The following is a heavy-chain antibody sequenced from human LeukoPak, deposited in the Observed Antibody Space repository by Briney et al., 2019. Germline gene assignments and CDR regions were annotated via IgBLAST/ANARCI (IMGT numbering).Heavy chain of an antibody. J-gene: IGHJ4*02. CDR2: IYSGGTT. CDR1: GFTVSTNC. Sequence: GGSLRLSCAASGFTVSTNCMTWVRQAPGKGPEWVSTIYSGGTTYYADSVMGRLTISRHNSRNTLYLQMNSLRAEDTAVYYCARVDTVMAYYFDLWGQGTLVTVSS. D-gene: IGHD5-18*01. CDR3: ARVDTVMAYYFDL. V-gene: IGHV3-53*04.